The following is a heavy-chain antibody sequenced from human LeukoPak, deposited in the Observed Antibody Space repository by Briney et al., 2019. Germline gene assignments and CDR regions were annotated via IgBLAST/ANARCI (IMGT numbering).Heavy chain of an antibody. CDR1: GYTFTAYY. CDR3: ARTLYIAASPGGFDY. Sequence: AAVTVSCKGTGYTFTAYYMQGVGQAPGQGLEGMGWINPKNAGTKYAQKSQGRVTINRDNDNGTVYMELSRLRCDETGGYYCARTLYIAASPGGFDYWGQGTLVTVSS. V-gene: IGHV1-2*02. D-gene: IGHD6-13*01. CDR2: INPKNAGT. J-gene: IGHJ4*02.